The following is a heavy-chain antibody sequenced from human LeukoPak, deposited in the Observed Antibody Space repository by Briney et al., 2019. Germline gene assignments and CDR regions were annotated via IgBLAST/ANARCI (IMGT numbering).Heavy chain of an antibody. V-gene: IGHV1-18*01. Sequence: ASVKVSCKASGYTFTSYGISWVRQAPGQGLEWMGWISAYNGNTNYAQKLQGRVTMTTDTSTSTAYMELRSLRSDDTAVYYCARVTNAAAGRDWFDRWGQGTLVTASS. CDR2: ISAYNGNT. J-gene: IGHJ5*02. CDR3: ARVTNAAAGRDWFDR. D-gene: IGHD6-13*01. CDR1: GYTFTSYG.